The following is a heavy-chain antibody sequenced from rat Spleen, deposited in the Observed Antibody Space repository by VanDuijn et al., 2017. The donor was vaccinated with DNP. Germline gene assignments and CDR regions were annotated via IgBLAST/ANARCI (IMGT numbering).Heavy chain of an antibody. CDR3: ARPNYGGYEGWFAY. J-gene: IGHJ3*01. Sequence: EVQLVESGGGLVQAGRSLKLSCAASGFTFSDYYMAWVRQAPTKGLDLVAYISYDGHITYYEDSVKGRFTISRDNAENTVYLQMDSLRSEDTATYYCARPNYGGYEGWFAYWGQGTLVTVSS. V-gene: IGHV5-22*01. D-gene: IGHD1-11*01. CDR2: ISYDGHIT. CDR1: GFTFSDYY.